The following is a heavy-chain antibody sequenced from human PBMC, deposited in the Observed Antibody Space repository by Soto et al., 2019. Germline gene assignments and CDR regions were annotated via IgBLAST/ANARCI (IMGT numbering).Heavy chain of an antibody. CDR2: ISGSGGTT. J-gene: IGHJ4*02. D-gene: IGHD5-12*01. CDR1: GFTFSNYA. CDR3: AKSSGGPSGSYFDY. V-gene: IGHV3-23*01. Sequence: GGSLRLSCAASGFTFSNYAMNWVRQAPGKGLEWVSAISGSGGTTYYADSVKGRFTMSRDNSKNTLYLQMNSLRAEDTAVYYCAKSSGGPSGSYFDYWGQGTRVTVSS.